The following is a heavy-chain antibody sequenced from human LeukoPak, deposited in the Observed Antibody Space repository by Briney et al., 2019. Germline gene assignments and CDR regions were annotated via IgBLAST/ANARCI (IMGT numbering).Heavy chain of an antibody. CDR3: ARHDPHCYDNSGYYRGEVAFDS. Sequence: PSETLSLTCTVSGGSISSSSYYWGWIRQPPGKGLEWIGSIYYSGSTYYNPSLKSRVTISVDTSKNQFSLKLSSVTAADTAVYYCARHDPHCYDNSGYYRGEVAFDSWGQGTLVTVSS. J-gene: IGHJ3*02. CDR1: GGSISSSSYY. D-gene: IGHD3-22*01. CDR2: IYYSGST. V-gene: IGHV4-39*01.